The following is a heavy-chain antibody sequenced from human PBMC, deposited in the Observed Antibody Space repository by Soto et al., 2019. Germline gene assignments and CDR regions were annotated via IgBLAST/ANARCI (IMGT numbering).Heavy chain of an antibody. CDR1: GYSFTSYW. J-gene: IGHJ6*02. V-gene: IGHV5-51*01. Sequence: GESLKISCKGSGYSFTSYWIGWVRQMPGKGLEWMGIIYPGDSDTRYSPSFQGRVTISADKSISTAYLQWSSLKASDTAMYYCARHPYYYDSSGYPYYYYYGMDVWGQGTTVTVSS. CDR3: ARHPYYYDSSGYPYYYYYGMDV. CDR2: IYPGDSDT. D-gene: IGHD3-22*01.